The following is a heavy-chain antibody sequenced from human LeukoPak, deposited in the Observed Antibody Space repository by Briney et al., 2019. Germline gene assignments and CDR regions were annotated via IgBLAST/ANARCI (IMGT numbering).Heavy chain of an antibody. CDR2: INHSGST. Sequence: SETLSLTCAVYGGSFSGYYWSWIRQPPGKGREWIGEINHSGSTNYNPSLKSRVNISVDTSKNQFSLKLSSVTAADTAVYYCARGWVRGVDYWGQGTLVTVSS. CDR3: ARGWVRGVDY. D-gene: IGHD3-10*01. V-gene: IGHV4-34*01. J-gene: IGHJ4*02. CDR1: GGSFSGYY.